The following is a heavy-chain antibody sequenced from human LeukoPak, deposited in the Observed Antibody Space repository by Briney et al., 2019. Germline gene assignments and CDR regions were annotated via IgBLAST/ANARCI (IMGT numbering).Heavy chain of an antibody. V-gene: IGHV4-34*01. D-gene: IGHD3-10*01. J-gene: IGHJ4*02. CDR2: INHSGST. CDR1: GGSFSGYY. CDR3: AREAYGSGSLKTEAFVDY. Sequence: SETLSLTCAVYGGSFSGYYWSWIRQPPGKGLEWIGEINHSGSTNYNPSLKSRVTISVDTSKNQFSLKLSSVTAADTAVYYCAREAYGSGSLKTEAFVDYWGQGTLVTVSS.